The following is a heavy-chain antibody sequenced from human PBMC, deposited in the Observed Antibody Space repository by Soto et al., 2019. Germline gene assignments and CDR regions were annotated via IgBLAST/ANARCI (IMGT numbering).Heavy chain of an antibody. CDR2: IYWNDDK. Sequence: QITLKESGPPLVKPTQTLTLTCTFSGFSLSTSGVGVGWIRQPPGKALEWLALIYWNDDKRYSPSLKSRLTITKDTSKNQVVLTMTNMDPVDTATYYCAHRTTVTTKFAGMDVWGQGTTVTVSS. CDR3: AHRTTVTTKFAGMDV. CDR1: GFSLSTSGVG. D-gene: IGHD4-17*01. V-gene: IGHV2-5*01. J-gene: IGHJ6*02.